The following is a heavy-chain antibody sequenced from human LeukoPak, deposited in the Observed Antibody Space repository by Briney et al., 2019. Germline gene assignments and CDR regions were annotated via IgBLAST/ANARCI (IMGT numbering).Heavy chain of an antibody. CDR2: INPNSGGT. D-gene: IGHD6-19*01. Sequence: ASVKVSCKASGYTFTGYYMHWVRQAPGQGLEWMGWINPNSGGTNYAQKFQGRVTMTRDTSISTAYMELSSLRSEDMAVYYCARSFGSGWYETEYYFDYWGQGTLVTVSS. CDR3: ARSFGSGWYETEYYFDY. J-gene: IGHJ4*02. V-gene: IGHV1-2*02. CDR1: GYTFTGYY.